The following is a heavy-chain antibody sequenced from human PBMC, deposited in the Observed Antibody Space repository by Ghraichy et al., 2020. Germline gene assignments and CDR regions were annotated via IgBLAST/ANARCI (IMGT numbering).Heavy chain of an antibody. CDR3: ARRSGYIVGGMDV. CDR1: GGSISSGGYY. Sequence: SETLSLTCTVSGGSISSGGYYWSWIRQHPGKGLEWIGYIYYSGSTSYNRSLKSRFTISVDTSKNQFSLKLSSVTAADTAVYYCARRSGYIVGGMDVWGQGTTVTVSS. D-gene: IGHD3-3*01. CDR2: IYYSGST. J-gene: IGHJ6*02. V-gene: IGHV4-31*03.